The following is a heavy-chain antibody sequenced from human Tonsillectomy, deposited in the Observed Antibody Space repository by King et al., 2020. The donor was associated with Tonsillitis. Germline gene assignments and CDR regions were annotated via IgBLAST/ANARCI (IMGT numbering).Heavy chain of an antibody. J-gene: IGHJ4*02. D-gene: IGHD5-18*01. V-gene: IGHV4-39*02. Sequence: QLQESGPGLVKPSETLSLTCTVSGGSISSSIHYWGWIRQPPGKGLEWIGSIYESGSTYYNPSLKSRVTISVDTPQNHFSLKLSSVTAADTPVYYCARLGPTRDSPMVNYWGQGTLVTVSS. CDR1: GGSISSSIHY. CDR2: IYESGST. CDR3: ARLGPTRDSPMVNY.